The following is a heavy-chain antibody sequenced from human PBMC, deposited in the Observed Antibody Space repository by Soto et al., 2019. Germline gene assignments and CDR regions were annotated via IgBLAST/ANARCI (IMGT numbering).Heavy chain of an antibody. V-gene: IGHV3-15*07. CDR3: TTNYDILTGMFDY. CDR1: GFTFSNAW. D-gene: IGHD3-9*01. CDR2: IKSKTDGGTT. J-gene: IGHJ4*02. Sequence: GGSLRLSCAASGFTFSNAWMNWVRQAPGKGLEWVGRIKSKTDGGTTDYAAPVKGRFTISRDDSKNTLYLQMNSLKTEDTAVYYCTTNYDILTGMFDYWGQGTLVTVSS.